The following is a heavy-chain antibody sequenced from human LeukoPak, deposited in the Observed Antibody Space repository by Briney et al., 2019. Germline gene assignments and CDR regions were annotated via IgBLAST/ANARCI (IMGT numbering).Heavy chain of an antibody. CDR2: ISGIGGST. V-gene: IGHV3-23*01. J-gene: IGHJ5*02. CDR1: GLRFSDYY. Sequence: GGSLRLSCAASGLRFSDYYVSWVRQAPGKGLEWVSTISGIGGSTHYADSVKGRFTISRDNSKNTLYLQMNSLRAEDTAVYYCAKDRISTVTTLTLSYNWFDPWGQGTLVTVSS. CDR3: AKDRISTVTTLTLSYNWFDP. D-gene: IGHD4-17*01.